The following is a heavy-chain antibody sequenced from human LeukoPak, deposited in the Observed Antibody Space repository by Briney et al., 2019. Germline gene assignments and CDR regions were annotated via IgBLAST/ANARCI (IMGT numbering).Heavy chain of an antibody. J-gene: IGHJ5*02. D-gene: IGHD2-2*03. CDR3: ARVDRFKWFDP. CDR1: GFTFSSNA. CDR2: IKSKTDGGTT. Sequence: GGSLRLSCAASGFTFSSNAMNWVRQAPGKGLEWVGRIKSKTDGGTTDYAAPVKGRFTISRDDSKNTLYLQMNSLKTEDTAVYYCARVDRFKWFDPWGQGTLVTVSS. V-gene: IGHV3-15*01.